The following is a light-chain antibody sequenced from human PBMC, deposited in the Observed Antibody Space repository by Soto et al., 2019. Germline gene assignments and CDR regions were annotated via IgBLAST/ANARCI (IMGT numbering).Light chain of an antibody. J-gene: IGLJ1*01. CDR2: EVT. CDR3: NSYTTLSNRV. CDR1: SSDIGADYD. Sequence: QSALTQPPSVSGAPGQRVTISCTGTSSDIGADYDVHWYQQVPGAAPKLLIYEVTNRPSGVSDRFSGSKSGNTASLTISGLQAEDEANYYCNSYTTLSNRVFGTGTKVTVL. V-gene: IGLV1-40*01.